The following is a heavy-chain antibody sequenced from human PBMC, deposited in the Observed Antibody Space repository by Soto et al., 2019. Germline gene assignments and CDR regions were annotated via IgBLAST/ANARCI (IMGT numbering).Heavy chain of an antibody. Sequence: EVQLVESGGGLVQPGGSLRLSCAVSGFTFGSYWMNWVRLIPGKGLEWVAYIKPDGSATYYVDSVKGRFTISRDNAKNSLYLQMNSLRVEDTAVYYCARLEGYCSGGICYAGPPDYWGQGTLVTVSS. CDR3: ARLEGYCSGGICYAGPPDY. CDR2: IKPDGSAT. V-gene: IGHV3-7*01. J-gene: IGHJ4*02. D-gene: IGHD2-15*01. CDR1: GFTFGSYW.